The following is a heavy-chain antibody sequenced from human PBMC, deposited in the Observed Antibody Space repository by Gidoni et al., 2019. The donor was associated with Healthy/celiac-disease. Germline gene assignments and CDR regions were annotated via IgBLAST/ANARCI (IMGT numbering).Heavy chain of an antibody. V-gene: IGHV3-7*01. Sequence: VQLVASGGALVPPGGSLRLSCVACGFSFNHYWRNWVRQAPGKGLEWVANINQDGSVKQYVDSAKGRFISSRDNAKNSLFLQMNSLRVEDTGVHYCWPGGLGESEHWGQGTPVTVSS. CDR3: WPGGLGESEH. J-gene: IGHJ4*02. D-gene: IGHD6-19*01. CDR2: INQDGSVK. CDR1: GFSFNHYW.